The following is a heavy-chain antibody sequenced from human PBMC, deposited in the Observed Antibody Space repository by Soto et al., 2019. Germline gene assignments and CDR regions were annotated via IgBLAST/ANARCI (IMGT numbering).Heavy chain of an antibody. J-gene: IGHJ4*02. CDR2: IYYSGST. D-gene: IGHD2-21*01. CDR1: GGSISSGGYY. Sequence: SETLSLTCTVSGGSISSGGYYWSWIRQHPGKGLEWIGYIYYSGSTYYNPSLKSRVTISVDTSKNQFSLKLSSVTAADTAVYYCARAFPIGFSAHLYYFEYWGQGTLVTVSS. CDR3: ARAFPIGFSAHLYYFEY. V-gene: IGHV4-31*03.